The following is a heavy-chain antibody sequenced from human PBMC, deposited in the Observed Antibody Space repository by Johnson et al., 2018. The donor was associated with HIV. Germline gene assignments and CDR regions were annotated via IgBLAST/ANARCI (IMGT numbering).Heavy chain of an antibody. Sequence: VQLVESGGDLVQPGGSLRLSCVGSGFTFNTNWMHWVRQAPGKGLVWVSRINSDGSSTSYADSVKGRFTISRDNAKNTLYLQMDSLGAEDTAVYYCAIVQLVAEDVFNIWGQGTMVTVSS. D-gene: IGHD2-2*01. J-gene: IGHJ3*02. V-gene: IGHV3-74*01. CDR2: INSDGSST. CDR3: AIVQLVAEDVFNI. CDR1: GFTFNTNW.